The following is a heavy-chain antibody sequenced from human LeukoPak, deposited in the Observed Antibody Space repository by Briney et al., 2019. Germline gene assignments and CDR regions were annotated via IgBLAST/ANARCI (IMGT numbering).Heavy chain of an antibody. Sequence: PGGSLRLSCAASGFTFSSYSMNWVRQAPGKGLEWVSSISSSSSYIYYADSVKGRFTISRDNAKNSLHLQMNSLRAEDTAVYYCARVSLWFGELLSTFDYWGQGTLVTVSS. CDR3: ARVSLWFGELLSTFDY. CDR1: GFTFSSYS. CDR2: ISSSSSYI. D-gene: IGHD3-10*01. J-gene: IGHJ4*02. V-gene: IGHV3-21*01.